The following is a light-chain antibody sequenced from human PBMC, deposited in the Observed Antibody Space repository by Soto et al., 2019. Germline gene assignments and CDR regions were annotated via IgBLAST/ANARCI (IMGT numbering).Light chain of an antibody. V-gene: IGKV3-15*01. CDR3: QQYDIWPPYA. J-gene: IGKJ2*01. CDR1: QNIRSS. CDR2: DAS. Sequence: EVVMTHSPASLSASPGERVTLSCSASQNIRSSLAWYQQRPGQARRLLIYDASTRATGIPPRFSGGGSGTEFTVTISSLQSEDFAIYYCQQYDIWPPYAFGQGTKVDIK.